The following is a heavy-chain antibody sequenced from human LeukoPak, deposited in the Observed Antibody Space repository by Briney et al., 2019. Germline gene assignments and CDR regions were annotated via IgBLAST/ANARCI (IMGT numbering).Heavy chain of an antibody. CDR1: GGTFSSYA. V-gene: IGHV1-69*13. D-gene: IGHD5-18*01. Sequence: GASVKVSCKASGGTFSSYAISWVRQAPGQGLEWMGGIIPIFGTANYAQKFQGRVTITADESTSTAYMELSSLGSEDTAVYYCARXPDXRYXYXXYYXMDXWGKGTTX. CDR2: IIPIFGTA. CDR3: ARXPDXRYXYXXYYXMDX. J-gene: IGHJ6*03.